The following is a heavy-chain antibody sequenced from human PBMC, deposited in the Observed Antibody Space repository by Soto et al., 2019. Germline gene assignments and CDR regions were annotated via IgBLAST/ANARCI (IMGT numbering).Heavy chain of an antibody. CDR2: IWYDGSNK. V-gene: IGHV3-33*01. Sequence: QVQLVESGGGVVQPGRSLRLSCAASGFTFSSYGMHWVRQAPGKGLEWVAVIWYDGSNKYYADSVKGRFTITRDNSKNTLYLQMNSLRAEDTAVYYCARYRDYGDYSREFDYWGQGTLVTFAS. CDR3: ARYRDYGDYSREFDY. CDR1: GFTFSSYG. J-gene: IGHJ4*02. D-gene: IGHD4-17*01.